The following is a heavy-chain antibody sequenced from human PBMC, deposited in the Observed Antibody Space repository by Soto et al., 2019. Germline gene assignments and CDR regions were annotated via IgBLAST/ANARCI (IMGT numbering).Heavy chain of an antibody. D-gene: IGHD6-6*01. Sequence: GGSLRLSCAASGFTLSSYWMSWVRQAPGKGLEWVGNKKQEGSEKYYVDSVKGRFTISRDNAKNSLYLQMNSLRAEDTAVYYCARVGYCSSYWYFDLWGRGTLVTVSS. CDR3: ARVGYCSSYWYFDL. V-gene: IGHV3-7*03. J-gene: IGHJ2*01. CDR2: KKQEGSEK. CDR1: GFTLSSYW.